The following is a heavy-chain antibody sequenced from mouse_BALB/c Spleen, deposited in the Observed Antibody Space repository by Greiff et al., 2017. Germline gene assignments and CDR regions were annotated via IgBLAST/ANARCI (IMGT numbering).Heavy chain of an antibody. D-gene: IGHD1-1*01. J-gene: IGHJ2*01. CDR3: ARRNYYGSSYDY. V-gene: IGHV5-6-2*01. CDR1: GFTFSSYY. CDR2: INSNGGST. Sequence: EVKLVESGGGLVKPGGSLKLSCAASGFTFSSYYMSWVRQTPEKRLELVAAINSNGGSTYYPDTVKGRFTISRDNAKNTLYLQMSSLKSEDTALYYCARRNYYGSSYDYWGQGTTLTVSS.